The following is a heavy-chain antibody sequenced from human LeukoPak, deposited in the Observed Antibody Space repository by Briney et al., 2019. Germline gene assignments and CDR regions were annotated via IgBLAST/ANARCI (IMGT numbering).Heavy chain of an antibody. CDR1: GFTFSSYA. CDR3: AKGTPFYAMDV. V-gene: IGHV3-23*01. D-gene: IGHD1-7*01. CDR2: IGGSGGSGGST. J-gene: IGHJ6*02. Sequence: PGGSLRLSCAASGFTFSSYAMSWVRQAPGKGLEWVSLIGGSGGSGGSTYYADSVKGRFTISRDNSKSKLYLQMNSLRAEDTALYYCAKGTPFYAMDVWGQGTTVIVSS.